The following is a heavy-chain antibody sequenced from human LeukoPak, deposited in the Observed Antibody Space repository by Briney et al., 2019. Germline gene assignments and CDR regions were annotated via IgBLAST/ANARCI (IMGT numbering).Heavy chain of an antibody. D-gene: IGHD2-15*01. Sequence: ASETLSLTCTVSGGSISSGDYYWSWIRQPPGKGLEWIGYIYYSGSTYYNPSLKSRVTISVDTSKNQFSLKLSSVTAADTAVYYCARDRAVVAVRAFDIWGQGTMVTVSS. CDR2: IYYSGST. J-gene: IGHJ3*02. V-gene: IGHV4-30-4*01. CDR3: ARDRAVVAVRAFDI. CDR1: GGSISSGDYY.